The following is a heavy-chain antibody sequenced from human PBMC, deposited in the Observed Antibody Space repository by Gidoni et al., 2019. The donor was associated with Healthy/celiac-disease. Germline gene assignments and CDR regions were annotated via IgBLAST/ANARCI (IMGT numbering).Heavy chain of an antibody. D-gene: IGHD3-9*01. CDR1: GFPFSSYW. Sequence: EVQLVESGGGLVQPGGSLRPSCAASGFPFSSYWMSWVRQAPGKGLEWVANIKQDGSEKYYGESVKGRFTISRDNAKNSLYRQMNSLRAEDTAVYYWARGAFDWSPFDYWGQGTLVTVSS. V-gene: IGHV3-7*01. CDR3: ARGAFDWSPFDY. J-gene: IGHJ4*02. CDR2: IKQDGSEK.